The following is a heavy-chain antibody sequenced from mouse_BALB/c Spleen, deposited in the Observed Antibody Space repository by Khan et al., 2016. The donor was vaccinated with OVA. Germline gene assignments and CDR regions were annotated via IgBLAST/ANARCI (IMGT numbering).Heavy chain of an antibody. Sequence: QESGAELVKPGASVKLSCTTSGFNIKDTYIHWVKQRPEQGLVWIGRIDPANGYTKFDTRFRGKATITPDTSSHTAYLQLSSLTSEDTAVYYCARISYYDGSDGGEGTLVTVSS. CDR3: ARISYYDGSD. CDR2: IDPANGYT. J-gene: IGHJ3*01. CDR1: GFNIKDTY. D-gene: IGHD1-1*01. V-gene: IGHV14-3*02.